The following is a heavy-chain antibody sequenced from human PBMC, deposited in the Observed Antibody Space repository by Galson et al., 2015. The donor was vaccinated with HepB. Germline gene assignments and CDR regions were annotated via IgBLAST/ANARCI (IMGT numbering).Heavy chain of an antibody. CDR1: GFTFSSYG. D-gene: IGHD6-19*01. J-gene: IGHJ4*02. Sequence: SLRLSCAASGFTFSSYGMHWVRQAPGKGLEWVANIKQDGSEKYYVDSVKGRFTISRDNAKNSLYLQMNSLRAEDTAVYYCARDWDVAVAGMGYWGQGTLVTVSS. CDR3: ARDWDVAVAGMGY. CDR2: IKQDGSEK. V-gene: IGHV3-7*03.